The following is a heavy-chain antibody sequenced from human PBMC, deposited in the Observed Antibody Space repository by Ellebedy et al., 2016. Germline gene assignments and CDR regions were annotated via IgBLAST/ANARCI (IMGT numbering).Heavy chain of an antibody. CDR1: GFTFDDYA. V-gene: IGHV3-43D*03. D-gene: IGHD2-15*01. J-gene: IGHJ3*02. CDR3: AKANSYCSGDSCYAPTAAFHI. CDR2: ISWDGGST. Sequence: GESLKISCAASGFTFDDYAMHWVSQAPGKGLEWVSLISWDGGSTYYADSVKGRFTISRDNSKNSLYLQMNSLRAEDTAFYYCAKANSYCSGDSCYAPTAAFHIWGQGTMVTVSS.